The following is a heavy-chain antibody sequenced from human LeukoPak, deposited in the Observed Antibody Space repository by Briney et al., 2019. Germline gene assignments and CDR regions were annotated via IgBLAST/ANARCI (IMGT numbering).Heavy chain of an antibody. CDR1: GFTFSSYA. J-gene: IGHJ5*02. V-gene: IGHV3-30-3*01. CDR3: ARDRYYDYVWGSYAPSRFDP. Sequence: GGSLRLSCAASGFTFSSYAMHWVRQAPGKGLEGVAVISYDGSNKYSADSVKGRFTISRDNSKNTLYLQMNSLRAEDTAVYYCARDRYYDYVWGSYAPSRFDPWGQGTLVTVSS. D-gene: IGHD3-16*01. CDR2: ISYDGSNK.